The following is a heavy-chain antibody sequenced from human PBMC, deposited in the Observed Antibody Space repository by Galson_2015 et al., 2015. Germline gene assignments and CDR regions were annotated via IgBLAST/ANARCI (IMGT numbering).Heavy chain of an antibody. D-gene: IGHD6-19*01. CDR1: GFTFSSYA. CDR3: AKDFRRWLGYFDY. V-gene: IGHV3-23*01. J-gene: IGHJ4*02. CDR2: ISGSGGST. Sequence: SLRLSCAASGFTFSSYAMSWVRQAPGKGLEWVSAISGSGGSTYYADSVKGRFTISRDNSKNTLYLQMNSLRAEDTAVYYCAKDFRRWLGYFDYWGQGTLLTVSP.